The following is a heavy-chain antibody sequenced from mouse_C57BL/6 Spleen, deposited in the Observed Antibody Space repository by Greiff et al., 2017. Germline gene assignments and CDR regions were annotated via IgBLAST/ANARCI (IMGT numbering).Heavy chain of an antibody. CDR3: TRDQGYWYFDV. V-gene: IGHV5-9-1*02. CDR1: GFTFSSYA. D-gene: IGHD3-2*02. Sequence: EVKLMESGEGLVKPGGSLKLSCAASGFTFSSYAMSWVRQTPEKRLEWVAYISSGGDYIYYADTVKGRFTISRANAKNTLYLQMSSLKSEDTAMYYCTRDQGYWYFDVWGTGTTVTVSS. CDR2: ISSGGDYI. J-gene: IGHJ1*03.